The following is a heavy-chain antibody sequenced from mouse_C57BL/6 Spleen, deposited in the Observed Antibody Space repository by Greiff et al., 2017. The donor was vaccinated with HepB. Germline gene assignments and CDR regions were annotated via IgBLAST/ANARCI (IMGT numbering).Heavy chain of an antibody. CDR2: IDPSDSYT. D-gene: IGHD1-1*01. Sequence: QVQLQQPGAELVMPGASVKLSCKASGYTFTSYWMHWVKQRPGQGLEWIGEIDPSDSYTNYNQKFKGKSTLTVDKSSSTAYMQLSSLTSEDSAVYYCARGATVGPDYWGQGTTLTVSS. V-gene: IGHV1-69*01. J-gene: IGHJ2*01. CDR3: ARGATVGPDY. CDR1: GYTFTSYW.